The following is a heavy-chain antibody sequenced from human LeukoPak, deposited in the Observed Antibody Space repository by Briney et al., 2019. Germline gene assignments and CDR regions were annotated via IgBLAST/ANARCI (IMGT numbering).Heavy chain of an antibody. J-gene: IGHJ6*02. D-gene: IGHD1-26*01. CDR1: GDSVSSNSAA. Sequence: SQTLSLTCAISGDSVSSNSAAWNWIRQSPSRGPEWLGRTYYRSKWYNDYAVSVKSRITINPDTSKNQFSLQLNSVTPEDTAVYYCARVSYTTDYYYYGMDVWGQGTTVTVSS. V-gene: IGHV6-1*01. CDR2: TYYRSKWYN. CDR3: ARVSYTTDYYYYGMDV.